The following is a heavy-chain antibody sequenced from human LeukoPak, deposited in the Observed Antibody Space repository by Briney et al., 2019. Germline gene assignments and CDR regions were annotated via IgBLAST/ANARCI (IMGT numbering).Heavy chain of an antibody. CDR2: ISYDGSNK. D-gene: IGHD1-26*01. CDR1: GFTFSSYA. Sequence: PGGSLRLSCAASGFTFSSYAMHWVRQASGKGLEWVAVISYDGSNKYYADSVKGRFTISRDNSKNTLYLQMNSLRAEDTAVYYCARGSGSYYEDFDYWGQGTLVTVSS. J-gene: IGHJ4*02. CDR3: ARGSGSYYEDFDY. V-gene: IGHV3-30*04.